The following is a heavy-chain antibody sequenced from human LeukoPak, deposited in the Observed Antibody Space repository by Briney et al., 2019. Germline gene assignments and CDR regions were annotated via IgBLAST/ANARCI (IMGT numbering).Heavy chain of an antibody. CDR2: ISGSGGST. V-gene: IGHV3-23*01. CDR3: AKVYYDFWSGPHDDP. J-gene: IGHJ5*02. CDR1: GFTFSSYA. D-gene: IGHD3-3*01. Sequence: PGGSLRLSCAASGFTFSSYAMSWVRQAPGKGLEWVSAISGSGGSTYYADSVKGRFTISRDNSKNTLYLQMNSLRAEDTAVYYCAKVYYDFWSGPHDDPWGQGTLVTVSS.